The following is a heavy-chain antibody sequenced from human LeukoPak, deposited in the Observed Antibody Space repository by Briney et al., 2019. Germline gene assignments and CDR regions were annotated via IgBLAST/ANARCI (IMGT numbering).Heavy chain of an antibody. D-gene: IGHD3-22*01. CDR1: GFTFSSYA. J-gene: IGHJ4*02. V-gene: IGHV3-30-3*01. CDR3: ARVGEAYYYDSSGYSYYFDY. Sequence: PGGSLRLSCAASGFTFSSYAMHWVRQAPGKGLEWVAVISYDGSNKYYADSVKGRFTISRDNSKNTLYLQMNSLRAEDTAVYYCARVGEAYYYDSSGYSYYFDYWGQGTLVTVSS. CDR2: ISYDGSNK.